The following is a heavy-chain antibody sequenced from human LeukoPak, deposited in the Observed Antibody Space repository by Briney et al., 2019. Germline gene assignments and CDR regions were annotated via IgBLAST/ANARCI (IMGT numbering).Heavy chain of an antibody. CDR3: ARYDYESDAFDI. Sequence: GESLKISCKDSGDSFTSYWISWVRQMPGKGLEWMGRIDPSDSFTNYSPSFQGHVTISADKSISTAYLQWSSLKASDTAMYYCARYDYESDAFDIWGQGTMVTVSS. D-gene: IGHD3-22*01. V-gene: IGHV5-10-1*01. CDR2: IDPSDSFT. J-gene: IGHJ3*02. CDR1: GDSFTSYW.